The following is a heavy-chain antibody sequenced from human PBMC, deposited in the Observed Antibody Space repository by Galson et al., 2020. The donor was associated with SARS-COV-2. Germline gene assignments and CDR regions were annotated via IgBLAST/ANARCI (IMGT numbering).Heavy chain of an antibody. CDR1: GFTFSSYW. V-gene: IGHV3-7*01. J-gene: IGHJ4*02. CDR2: IKQDGSES. D-gene: IGHD5-12*01. Sequence: PGGSLRLSCAASGFTFSSYWMSWVRQAPGKGLEWVANIKQDGSESYYADSVKGRFTISSDNAKNSLYLQMNSLRAEDTAVYYCARDQDGYNDFWGQGTLVTVSS. CDR3: ARDQDGYNDF.